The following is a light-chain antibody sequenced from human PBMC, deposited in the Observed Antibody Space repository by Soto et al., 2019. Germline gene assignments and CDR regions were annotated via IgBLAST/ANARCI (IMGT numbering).Light chain of an antibody. CDR3: AQGLQTPFT. J-gene: IGKJ4*01. CDR2: LGS. Sequence: EIVLTQSPLSLPVTPGEPASISCRSSQNLLHSNGYNYLNWYLQKPGQSPQLLIYLGSNRASGVPDRLSGSGSGTDFTLTINRVEAEDVGLYFCAQGLQTPFTVGGGKKVDIK. CDR1: QNLLHSNGYNY. V-gene: IGKV2-28*01.